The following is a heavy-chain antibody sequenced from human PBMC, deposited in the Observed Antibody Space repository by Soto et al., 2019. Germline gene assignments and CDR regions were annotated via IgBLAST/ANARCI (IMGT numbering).Heavy chain of an antibody. CDR3: SRLIV. V-gene: IGHV3-73*01. CDR2: IRSKAHNYAT. D-gene: IGHD3-22*01. CDR1: GFNFIGSV. Sequence: HPGGSLRLSCAASGFNFIGSVIHWVRQASGKGLEWVGRIRSKAHNYATGYAASVKGRFTISRDDSKNTAYLQMNSLKSEDTAVYYCSRLIVWGQGSLVTVSS. J-gene: IGHJ4*02.